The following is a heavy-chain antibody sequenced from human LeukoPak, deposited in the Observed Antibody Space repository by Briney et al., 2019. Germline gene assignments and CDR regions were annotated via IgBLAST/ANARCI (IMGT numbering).Heavy chain of an antibody. Sequence: SETLSLTCTVSGGSISIYYWSWIRQPPGKGLEWMGFIYYSGSTNYSPSLKSRVTISVDTSKNQFSLKLTSVTAADTAVYYCARHGNGAFDIWGQGTMVTVSS. J-gene: IGHJ3*02. D-gene: IGHD1-1*01. V-gene: IGHV4-59*08. CDR2: IYYSGST. CDR3: ARHGNGAFDI. CDR1: GGSISIYY.